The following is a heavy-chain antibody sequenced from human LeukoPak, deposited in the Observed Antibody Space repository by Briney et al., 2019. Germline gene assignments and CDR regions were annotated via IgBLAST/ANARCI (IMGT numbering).Heavy chain of an antibody. CDR1: GGSISSYY. D-gene: IGHD1-26*01. CDR3: ARWGRGSYYRPEYNSFDP. CDR2: IYYSGGT. V-gene: IGHV4-59*12. Sequence: SETLSLTCTVSGGSISSYYWSWIRQPPGKGLEWIGYIYYSGGTNYNPSLKSRVTISVDTSKNQFSLKLNSVTAADTAVYYCARWGRGSYYRPEYNSFDPWGQGTLVTVSS. J-gene: IGHJ5*02.